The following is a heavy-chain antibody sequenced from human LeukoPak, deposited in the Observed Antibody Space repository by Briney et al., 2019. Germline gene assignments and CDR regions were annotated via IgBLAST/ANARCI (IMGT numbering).Heavy chain of an antibody. J-gene: IGHJ6*02. Sequence: ASVKVSCTASGYSFTSFGISWVRQAPGQGLGWMGWISAYNGNTNSVQKFQGRVTMTTDTSTSTAYMELRSLRSDDTAVYYCARDLTYGATLNIYYYYYGMDVWGQGTTVTVSS. D-gene: IGHD4-17*01. CDR2: ISAYNGNT. CDR1: GYSFTSFG. CDR3: ARDLTYGATLNIYYYYYGMDV. V-gene: IGHV1-18*01.